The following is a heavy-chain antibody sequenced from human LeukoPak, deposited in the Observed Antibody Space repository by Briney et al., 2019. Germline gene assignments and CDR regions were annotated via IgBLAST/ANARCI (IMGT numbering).Heavy chain of an antibody. CDR2: INHSGST. CDR1: GGSFSGYY. Sequence: PSETLSLTCNAYGGSFSGYYWSWIRQPPGKGLEWIGEINHSGSTNYNPSLKSRVTISVDTSKNQFSLRLSSVTAADTAVYYCARVLEGSSGQHWYFDLWGRGTLVTVSS. D-gene: IGHD6-19*01. V-gene: IGHV4-34*01. J-gene: IGHJ2*01. CDR3: ARVLEGSSGQHWYFDL.